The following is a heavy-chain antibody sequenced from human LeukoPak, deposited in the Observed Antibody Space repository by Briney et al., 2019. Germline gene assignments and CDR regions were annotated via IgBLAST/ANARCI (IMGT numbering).Heavy chain of an antibody. J-gene: IGHJ4*02. CDR3: ARPYSSGWSFDY. CDR1: GFTFRSCA. V-gene: IGHV3-64*04. CDR2: ITSNGGST. Sequence: GGSLRLSCSAFGFTFRSCAMHWVRQAPGKGLEYVSTITSNGGSTYYADSVKGRFTISRDNSKNSLYLQMNSLRAEDTAVYYCARPYSSGWSFDYWGQGTLVIVSS. D-gene: IGHD6-19*01.